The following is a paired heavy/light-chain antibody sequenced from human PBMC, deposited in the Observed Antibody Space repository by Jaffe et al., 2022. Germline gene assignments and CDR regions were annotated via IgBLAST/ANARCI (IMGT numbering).Heavy chain of an antibody. CDR3: ASLVILGATNRYFDN. J-gene: IGHJ4*02. CDR2: ISTSGDTI. D-gene: IGHD1-26*01. CDR1: GFTFRSHE. V-gene: IGHV3-48*03. Sequence: EVQLVESGGGLVQPGGSLRLSCAASGFTFRSHEMNWVRQAPGKGLQWVSYISTSGDTIYYADSVKGRFTISRDNAKNSLYLQMNSLRAEDTAVYYCASLVILGATNRYFDNWGQGTLVTVSS.
Light chain of an antibody. J-gene: IGLJ2*01. CDR1: KLGNKY. CDR3: QAWDSSTVV. V-gene: IGLV3-1*01. CDR2: QDT. Sequence: SYELTQPPSVSVSPGQTASITCSGNKLGNKYASWYQQKPGQPPVLVIYQDTKRPSGIPERFSGSNSGNTATLTISGTQAMDEADYYCQAWDSSTVVFGGGTQLTVL.